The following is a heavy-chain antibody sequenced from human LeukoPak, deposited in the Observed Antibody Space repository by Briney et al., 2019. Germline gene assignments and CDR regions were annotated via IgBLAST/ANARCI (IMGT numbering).Heavy chain of an antibody. CDR3: ARDPSGHGDY. CDR2: IIPILGIA. V-gene: IGHV1-69*04. J-gene: IGHJ4*02. Sequence: GSSVKVSCKASGGTFSSYAISWVRQAPGQGLEWMGRIIPILGIANYAQKFQGRVTITADKSTSTAYMELSSLRSEDTAVHYCARDPSGHGDYWGQGTLVTVSS. D-gene: IGHD2-15*01. CDR1: GGTFSSYA.